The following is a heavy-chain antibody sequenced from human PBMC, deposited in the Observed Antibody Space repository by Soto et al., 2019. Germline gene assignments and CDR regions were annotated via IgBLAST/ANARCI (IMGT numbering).Heavy chain of an antibody. Sequence: GGSLRLSCAASGFTFSSYWMHWVRQAPEKGLVWVSHINSDGSSTHYADSVKGRFTIFRDNAKNTLYLQMNSLRVEDTAVYYCASLGGSGWKDYWGQGTLVTVS. CDR2: INSDGSST. D-gene: IGHD6-25*01. J-gene: IGHJ4*02. CDR3: ASLGGSGWKDY. V-gene: IGHV3-74*01. CDR1: GFTFSSYW.